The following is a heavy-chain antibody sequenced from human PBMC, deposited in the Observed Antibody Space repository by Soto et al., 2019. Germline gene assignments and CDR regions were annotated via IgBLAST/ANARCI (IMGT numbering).Heavy chain of an antibody. Sequence: GGSLRLSCAASGFTFSSYGMHWVRQAPGKGLEWVAVIWYDGSNKYYADSVKGRFTISRDNSKNTLYLQMNSLRAEDTAVYYCARGGQLVPNDYWGQGTLVTVSS. J-gene: IGHJ4*02. CDR2: IWYDGSNK. CDR3: ARGGQLVPNDY. D-gene: IGHD6-6*01. V-gene: IGHV3-33*01. CDR1: GFTFSSYG.